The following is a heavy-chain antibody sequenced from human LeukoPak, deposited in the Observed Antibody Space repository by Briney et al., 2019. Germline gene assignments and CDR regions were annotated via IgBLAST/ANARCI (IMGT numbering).Heavy chain of an antibody. Sequence: GGSLRLSCAASGFTFSSYAMSWVRQAPGKGLEWVSAISGSGGSTYYADSVKGRFTISRDNSKNTLYLQMNSLRAEDTAVYYCAKVRYSSSWGLDAFDIWGQGTMVTVSS. J-gene: IGHJ3*02. CDR1: GFTFSSYA. CDR2: ISGSGGST. CDR3: AKVRYSSSWGLDAFDI. V-gene: IGHV3-23*01. D-gene: IGHD6-13*01.